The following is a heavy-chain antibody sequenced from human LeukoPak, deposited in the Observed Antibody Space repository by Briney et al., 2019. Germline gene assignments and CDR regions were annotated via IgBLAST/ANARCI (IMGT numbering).Heavy chain of an antibody. D-gene: IGHD3-16*02. V-gene: IGHV3-15*01. Sequence: PGGSLRLSCAASGFTFSNAWMSWVRQAPGKGLEWVGRIKSKTDGGTTDYAAPVKGRVTISRDDSKNTLYLQMNSLKTEDTAVYYCTTAASYDYVWGSYHGTYYFDYWGQGTLVTVSS. J-gene: IGHJ4*02. CDR2: IKSKTDGGTT. CDR1: GFTFSNAW. CDR3: TTAASYDYVWGSYHGTYYFDY.